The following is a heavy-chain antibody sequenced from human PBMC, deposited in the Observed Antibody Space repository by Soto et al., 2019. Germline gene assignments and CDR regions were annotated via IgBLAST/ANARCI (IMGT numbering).Heavy chain of an antibody. Sequence: QVPLVQSGAEVKKPGSSVKVSCKASRGTFNNYALTWVRQAPGQGLEWMGGIIPISGTINYAQKFQGRLTITADESTNTAYMELTSLTSGDTAVYYCASSYGTSWYGDYWGQGTLVTVSS. D-gene: IGHD6-13*01. V-gene: IGHV1-69*01. CDR2: IIPISGTI. CDR3: ASSYGTSWYGDY. CDR1: RGTFNNYA. J-gene: IGHJ4*02.